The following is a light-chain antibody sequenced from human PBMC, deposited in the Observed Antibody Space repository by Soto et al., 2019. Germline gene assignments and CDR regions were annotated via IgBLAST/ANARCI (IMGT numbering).Light chain of an antibody. V-gene: IGLV2-14*03. CDR1: SSDVGGYDV. CDR3: SSYTSISTYV. Sequence: QSALTQPASVSGSPGQSITISCTGTSSDVGGYDVVSWYQHHPGKAPRLMIYDVSHRPSGVSDRFSASKSGNTASLTISGLLAEDEADYYCSSYTSISTYVFGTGTKLTVL. J-gene: IGLJ1*01. CDR2: DVS.